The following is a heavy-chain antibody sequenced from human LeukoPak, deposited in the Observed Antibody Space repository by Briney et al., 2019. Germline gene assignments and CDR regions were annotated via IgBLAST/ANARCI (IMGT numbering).Heavy chain of an antibody. CDR2: IYSDGNT. J-gene: IGHJ4*02. CDR1: GFTFSSYE. D-gene: IGHD6-13*01. V-gene: IGHV3-66*01. Sequence: GGSLRLSCAASGFTFSSYEMNWVRQAPGTGLEWVSVIYSDGNTYYADSVKGRFTISRDNSKNTVYLQMNSLRAEDTAVYYCASSSWDDWGQGTLVTVSS. CDR3: ASSSWDD.